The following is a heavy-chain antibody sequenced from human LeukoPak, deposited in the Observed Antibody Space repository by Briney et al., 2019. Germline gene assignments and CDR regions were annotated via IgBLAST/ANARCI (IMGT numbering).Heavy chain of an antibody. D-gene: IGHD4-11*01. Sequence: SETLSLTCTVSGGSISSYYWSWIRQPPGKGLEWIGYIYYSGSTNYNPSLKGRVTISVDTSKNQFSLKLSSVTAADTAVYYCARHYSNYGYFDYWGQGTLVTVSS. CDR3: ARHYSNYGYFDY. CDR2: IYYSGST. CDR1: GGSISSYY. J-gene: IGHJ4*02. V-gene: IGHV4-59*08.